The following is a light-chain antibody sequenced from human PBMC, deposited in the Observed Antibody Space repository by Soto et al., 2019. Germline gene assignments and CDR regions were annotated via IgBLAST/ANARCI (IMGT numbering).Light chain of an antibody. Sequence: EIVMTQSPATLSVSPGERATLSCRASQSVSSKLAWFQQKAGQGPRLLIYGASTRATGIPARFSGSGSGTDFTLTISSLQSEDFAVYFCEQYSYWWTFGQGTKV. CDR1: QSVSSK. CDR2: GAS. J-gene: IGKJ1*01. V-gene: IGKV3-15*01. CDR3: EQYSYWWT.